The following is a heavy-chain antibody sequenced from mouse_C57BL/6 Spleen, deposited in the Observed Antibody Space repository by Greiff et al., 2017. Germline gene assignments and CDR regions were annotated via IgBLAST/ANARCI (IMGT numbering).Heavy chain of an antibody. Sequence: EVQLVESGGGLVKPGGSLKLSCAASGFTFSSYAMSRVRQTPEKRLEWVATISDGGSYTYYPDNVKGRFTISRDNAKNNLYLQMSHLKSEDTAMYYCARDNSSYFDVWGTGTTVTVSS. CDR2: ISDGGSYT. J-gene: IGHJ1*03. V-gene: IGHV5-4*01. CDR1: GFTFSSYA. D-gene: IGHD1-1*01. CDR3: ARDNSSYFDV.